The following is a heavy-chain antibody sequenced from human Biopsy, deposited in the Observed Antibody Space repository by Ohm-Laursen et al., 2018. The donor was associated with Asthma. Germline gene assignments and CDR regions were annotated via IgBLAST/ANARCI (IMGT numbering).Heavy chain of an antibody. CDR1: GVALSGYT. J-gene: IGHJ4*01. CDR2: IVFASGAT. CDR3: AAGRTSLQGESLI. D-gene: IGHD2/OR15-2a*01. V-gene: IGHV1-58*01. Sequence: SVKVSCNTSGVALSGYTFEWVRQARGLGLEWIAWIVFASGATNYAQNFQDRLTVTRDMSAGSVSMELRGLSSTDTAVYYCAAGRTSLQGESLIWGQGTLVSVAS.